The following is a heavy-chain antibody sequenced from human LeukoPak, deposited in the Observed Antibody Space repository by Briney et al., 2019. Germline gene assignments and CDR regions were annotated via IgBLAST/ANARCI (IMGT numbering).Heavy chain of an antibody. CDR2: ISGSGGST. D-gene: IGHD6-13*01. CDR1: GFTFSSYA. V-gene: IGHV3-23*01. Sequence: PGGSLRLSCAASGFTFSSYAMSWVRQAPGKGLEWVSAISGSGGSTYYADSVKGRFTISRDNSKNTLYLQMNSLRAEDTAVYYCAKDSSSWGKASSAEYFQHWGQGTLVTVSS. CDR3: AKDSSSWGKASSAEYFQH. J-gene: IGHJ1*01.